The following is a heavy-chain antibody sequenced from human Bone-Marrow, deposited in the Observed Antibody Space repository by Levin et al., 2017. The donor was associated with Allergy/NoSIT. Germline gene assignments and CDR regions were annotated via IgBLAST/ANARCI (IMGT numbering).Heavy chain of an antibody. CDR2: MSGSGGRT. D-gene: IGHD1-7*01. J-gene: IGHJ4*02. Sequence: GGSLRLSCAASGFTFSRYAMAWVRQAPGQGLEWVSGMSGSGGRTVYADSVKGRFTISRDNSKNIMYLQMNSLRVEDTALFYCAREDNWNYDYWGQGTLVTVSS. CDR3: AREDNWNYDY. CDR1: GFTFSRYA. V-gene: IGHV3-23*01.